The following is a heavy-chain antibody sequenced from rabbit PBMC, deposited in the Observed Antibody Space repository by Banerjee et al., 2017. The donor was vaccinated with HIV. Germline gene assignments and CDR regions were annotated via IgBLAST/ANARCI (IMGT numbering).Heavy chain of an antibody. V-gene: IGHV1S45*01. Sequence: QEQLEESGGDLVKPGASLTLTCAASGFSFSSSYWICWVRQAPGKGLEWIACIYTSSGSTWYASWANGRFTISKTSSTTVTLQMTSLTAADTATYFCAREIGGGGDVNLWGPGTLVTVS. D-gene: IGHD2-1*01. CDR2: IYTSSGST. CDR1: GFSFSSSYW. J-gene: IGHJ4*01. CDR3: AREIGGGGDVNL.